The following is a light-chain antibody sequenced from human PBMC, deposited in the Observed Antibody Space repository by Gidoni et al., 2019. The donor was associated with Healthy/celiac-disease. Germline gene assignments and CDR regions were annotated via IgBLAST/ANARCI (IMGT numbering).Light chain of an antibody. CDR3: QQRSNWPPWT. J-gene: IGKJ1*01. CDR2: DAS. V-gene: IGKV3-11*01. Sequence: EIVLTQSPATLSLSPGERATLSCRASQSVSSYLAWYQQKPGQAPRLLIYDASNRATGIPARFSGSGSWTDVTLTISRLEPEEFAVYYCQQRSNWPPWTFGQGTKVEIK. CDR1: QSVSSY.